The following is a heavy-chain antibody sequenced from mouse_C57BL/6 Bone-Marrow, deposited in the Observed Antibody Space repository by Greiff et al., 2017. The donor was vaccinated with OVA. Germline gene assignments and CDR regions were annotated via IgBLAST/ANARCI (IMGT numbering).Heavy chain of an antibody. CDR3: ARDPLYYGSVDWYFDV. CDR1: GFTFSDYY. J-gene: IGHJ1*03. CDR2: INYDGSRT. D-gene: IGHD1-1*01. Sequence: EVKLVESEGGLVQPGSSMKLSCTASGFTFSDYYMAWVRQVPEKGLEWVANINYDGSRTYYLDYLKSRFIISRDNAKNIIYLQMSRLKSEDTATYYCARDPLYYGSVDWYFDVWGTGTTVTVSS. V-gene: IGHV5-16*01.